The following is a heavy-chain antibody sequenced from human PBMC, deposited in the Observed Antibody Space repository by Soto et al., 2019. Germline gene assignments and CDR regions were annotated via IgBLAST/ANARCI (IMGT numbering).Heavy chain of an antibody. V-gene: IGHV4-34*01. D-gene: IGHD2-2*01. Sequence: QVQLQQWGAGLLKPSETLSLTCAVYGGSFSGYYWSWIRQPPGKGLEWIGEINHSGSTNYNPSLKSRVTISVDTSKTQFSLKLSSVTAADTAVYYCASLFRLGYCSSTSCYSDYWGQGTLVTVSS. CDR3: ASLFRLGYCSSTSCYSDY. CDR2: INHSGST. J-gene: IGHJ4*02. CDR1: GGSFSGYY.